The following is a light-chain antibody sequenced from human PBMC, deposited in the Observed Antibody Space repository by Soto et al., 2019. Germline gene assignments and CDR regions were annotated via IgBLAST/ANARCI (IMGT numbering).Light chain of an antibody. V-gene: IGLV2-23*02. Sequence: QSVLAQPASVSGSPGQSITISCTGTSSDVGSYNLVSWYQQHPGKGPKLLIFEVSQRPSGVSDRFSGSKSGNTASLTISGLQAEDEADYYCCSYTTTSAYVLGTGTKVTVL. J-gene: IGLJ1*01. CDR3: CSYTTTSAYV. CDR1: SSDVGSYNL. CDR2: EVS.